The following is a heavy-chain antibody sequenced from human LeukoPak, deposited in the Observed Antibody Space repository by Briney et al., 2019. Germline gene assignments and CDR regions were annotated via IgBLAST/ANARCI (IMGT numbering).Heavy chain of an antibody. V-gene: IGHV3-20*04. J-gene: IGHJ4*02. Sequence: PGGSLRLSCAASGFTFDDYGMSWVRQAPGKGLEWVSGINWNGGSTGYADSVKGRFTISRDNAKNTLYLQMNSLRAEDTAVYYCARVKDFWSGYYDYWGQGTLVTVSS. D-gene: IGHD3-3*01. CDR1: GFTFDDYG. CDR3: ARVKDFWSGYYDY. CDR2: INWNGGST.